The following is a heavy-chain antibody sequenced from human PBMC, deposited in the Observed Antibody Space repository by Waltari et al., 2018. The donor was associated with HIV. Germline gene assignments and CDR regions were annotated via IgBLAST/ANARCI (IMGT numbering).Heavy chain of an antibody. CDR3: ARDLIGPRII. CDR1: GFTFSSYS. CDR2: LSSSGTTI. J-gene: IGHJ4*02. V-gene: IGHV3-48*02. D-gene: IGHD3-16*01. Sequence: DVQMVESGGGLVQPGGSLRISCAASGFTFSSYSMNWVRQAPGKGLEWVSYLSSSGTTIYYADSVKGRFTISRDNAKNSLYLQMNSLRDEDTAVYYCARDLIGPRIIWGQGTLVTVSS.